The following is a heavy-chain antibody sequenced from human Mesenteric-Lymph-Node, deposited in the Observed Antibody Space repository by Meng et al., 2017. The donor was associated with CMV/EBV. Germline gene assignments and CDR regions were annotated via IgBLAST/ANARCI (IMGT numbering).Heavy chain of an antibody. J-gene: IGHJ4*02. Sequence: SGGSVSSGSYYWSWIRQPPGKGLEWIGYISYSGSSNYNPSLKSRVTISVDMSKNQFSLKLSSVTAADTAVYYCARDPNYGSGSLFDYWGQGTLVTVSS. D-gene: IGHD3-10*01. CDR2: ISYSGSS. CDR1: GGSVSSGSYY. CDR3: ARDPNYGSGSLFDY. V-gene: IGHV4-61*01.